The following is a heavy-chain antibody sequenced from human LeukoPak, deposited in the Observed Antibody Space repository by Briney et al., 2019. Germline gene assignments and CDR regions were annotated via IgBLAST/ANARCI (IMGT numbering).Heavy chain of an antibody. V-gene: IGHV1-2*02. D-gene: IGHD3-3*01. J-gene: IGHJ4*02. Sequence: ASVKVSCKASGYTFTGYYMHWVRQAPGQGLEWMGWINPNSGGTNYAQKFQGRVTMTRDTSISTAYMELSRLRSDDTAVYYCARALRFLEWLSSYYFDYWGQGTLVTVSS. CDR3: ARALRFLEWLSSYYFDY. CDR2: INPNSGGT. CDR1: GYTFTGYY.